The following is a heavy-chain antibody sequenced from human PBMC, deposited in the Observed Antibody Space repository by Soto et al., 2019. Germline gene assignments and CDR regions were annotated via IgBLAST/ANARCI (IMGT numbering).Heavy chain of an antibody. CDR2: IYYTGST. D-gene: IGHD2-8*01. Sequence: QLQLQESGPGLVKPSETLSLTCTVSGDSISSDNYYCGWIRQPPGKGLEWIGSIYYTGSTYYNPSLQRRVTMSVDTSTSPFSLKLSSVTAADTAVYYCARHPGYAVPTVYATHYFNYWGQGILVTVST. CDR3: ARHPGYAVPTVYATHYFNY. J-gene: IGHJ4*02. CDR1: GDSISSDNYY. V-gene: IGHV4-39*01.